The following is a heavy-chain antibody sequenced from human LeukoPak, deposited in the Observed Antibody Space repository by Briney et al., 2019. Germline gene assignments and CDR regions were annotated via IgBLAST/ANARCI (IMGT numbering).Heavy chain of an antibody. Sequence: SGPTLVNPTQTLTLTCTFSGFSLSTSGVGVGWIRQPPGKAPEWLALIYWDDDKRYSPSLKSRLTITKDTSKNQVVLTMTNMDPVDTATYYCAHLSRPSASWPYYFDYWGQGTLVTVSS. CDR3: AHLSRPSASWPYYFDY. CDR1: GFSLSTSGVG. V-gene: IGHV2-5*02. D-gene: IGHD2-2*01. CDR2: IYWDDDK. J-gene: IGHJ4*02.